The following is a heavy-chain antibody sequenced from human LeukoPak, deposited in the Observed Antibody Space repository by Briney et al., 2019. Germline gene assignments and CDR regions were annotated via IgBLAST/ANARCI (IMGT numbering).Heavy chain of an antibody. D-gene: IGHD1-26*01. Sequence: SETLSLTCTVSGGSISSSSYYWGWIRQPPGKGLEWIGEVHLNGATNYNPSLESRFSMSIDKSNNRLSLEVTSVTAADTAMYYCTRESGAFSPFGFWGQGTLVTVSS. J-gene: IGHJ4*02. CDR2: VHLNGAT. CDR1: GGSISSSSYY. V-gene: IGHV4-39*07. CDR3: TRESGAFSPFGF.